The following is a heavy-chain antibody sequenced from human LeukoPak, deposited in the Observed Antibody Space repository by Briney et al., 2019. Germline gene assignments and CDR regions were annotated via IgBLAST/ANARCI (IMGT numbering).Heavy chain of an antibody. V-gene: IGHV4-31*03. CDR2: IYYSGST. D-gene: IGHD6-13*01. Sequence: PSETLSLTCTVSGGSISRGGYYWSWTRQHPGKSLEWIGYIYYSGSTYYNPSLKSRVTISVDTSKNQFSLKLSSVTAADTAVYYCARGQQLVYSWFDPWGQGTLVTVSS. CDR3: ARGQQLVYSWFDP. CDR1: GGSISRGGYY. J-gene: IGHJ5*02.